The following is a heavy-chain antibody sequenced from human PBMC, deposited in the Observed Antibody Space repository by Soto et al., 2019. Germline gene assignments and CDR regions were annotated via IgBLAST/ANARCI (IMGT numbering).Heavy chain of an antibody. CDR3: ARDKTPDILTGYYDEY. CDR2: IYSGGST. V-gene: IGHV3-66*01. CDR1: GFTVSSNY. D-gene: IGHD3-9*01. J-gene: IGHJ4*02. Sequence: EVQLVESGGGLVQPGGSLRLSCAASGFTVSSNYMSWVRQAPGKGLEWVSVIYSGGSTYYADSVKGRFTISRDNSKNTLCLQMNSLRAEDTAVYYCARDKTPDILTGYYDEYWGQGTLVTVSS.